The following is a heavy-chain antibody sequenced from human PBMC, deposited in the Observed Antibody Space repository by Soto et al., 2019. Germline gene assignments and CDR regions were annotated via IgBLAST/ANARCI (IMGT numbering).Heavy chain of an antibody. D-gene: IGHD3-3*01. J-gene: IGHJ6*02. CDR1: GYTFTNHA. CDR3: ARGSMTTIFGVIIDYYYYGMDV. CDR2: INAGTGNT. V-gene: IGHV1-3*01. Sequence: GASVKVSCKASGYTFTNHAMHWVRQAPGQRLERMGWINAGTGNTKCSQKFQGIVTITRDTSASTAYMELSSLTSEDTAVYYCARGSMTTIFGVIIDYYYYGMDVWGQGTTVTVSS.